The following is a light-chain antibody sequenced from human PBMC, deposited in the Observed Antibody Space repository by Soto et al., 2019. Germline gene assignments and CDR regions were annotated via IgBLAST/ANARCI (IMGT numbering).Light chain of an antibody. CDR1: ESVSDNY. CDR2: GAS. J-gene: IGKJ4*01. CDR3: QQYGSSPLT. V-gene: IGKV3-20*01. Sequence: EIVLTQSPGTLSLSPGERATLSCRASESVSDNYLAWYQQRSGQAPRLAIYGASSRASAVQDRFSGSGSGAAFTLAISRLEPEDFAVYYCQQYGSSPLTFGGGTKVEVK.